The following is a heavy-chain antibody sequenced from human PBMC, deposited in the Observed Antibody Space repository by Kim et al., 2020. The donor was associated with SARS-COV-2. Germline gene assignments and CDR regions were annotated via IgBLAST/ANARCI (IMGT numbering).Heavy chain of an antibody. CDR2: IIPIFGTA. V-gene: IGHV1-69*13. J-gene: IGHJ6*04. D-gene: IGHD3-10*01. CDR1: GGTFSSYA. CDR3: ARDGALYGSGSYYYGMDV. Sequence: SVKVSCKASGGTFSSYAISWVRQAPGQGLEWMGGIIPIFGTANYAQKFQGRVTITADESTSTAYMELSSLRSEDTAVYYCARDGALYGSGSYYYGMDVWGKGTTVTVSS.